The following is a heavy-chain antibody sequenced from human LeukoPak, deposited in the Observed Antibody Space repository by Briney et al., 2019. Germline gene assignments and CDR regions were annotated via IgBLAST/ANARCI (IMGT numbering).Heavy chain of an antibody. CDR1: GFTFDDYA. V-gene: IGHV3-43*02. D-gene: IGHD2-15*01. CDR3: AKGYCSGGSRYPTDY. J-gene: IGHJ4*02. Sequence: GGSLRLSCAASGFTFDDYAMHWVRQAAGKGLEWVSLISGDGDTTYYADSVRGRFTISRDNSKNSLFLKMNSLRTEDTALYYCAKGYCSGGSRYPTDYWGQGTVVTVSS. CDR2: ISGDGDTT.